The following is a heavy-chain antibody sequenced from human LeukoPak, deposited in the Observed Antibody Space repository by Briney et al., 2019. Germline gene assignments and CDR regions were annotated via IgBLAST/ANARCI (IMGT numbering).Heavy chain of an antibody. V-gene: IGHV3-23*01. Sequence: GGSLRLSCAASGFTFSRYAMSWVRRAPGKGLEWVSAISGSGGSTYYADSVKGRFTISRDNSKNTLYLQMNSLRAEDTAVYYCAKDSRFLEWLTYNWFDPWGQGTLVTVSS. CDR3: AKDSRFLEWLTYNWFDP. D-gene: IGHD3-3*01. CDR1: GFTFSRYA. CDR2: ISGSGGST. J-gene: IGHJ5*02.